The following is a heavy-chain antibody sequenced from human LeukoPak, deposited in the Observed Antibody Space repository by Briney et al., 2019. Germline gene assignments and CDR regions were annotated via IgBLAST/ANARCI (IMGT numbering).Heavy chain of an antibody. CDR1: GVSISSSNCY. J-gene: IGHJ5*02. D-gene: IGHD3-9*01. CDR2: IYYSGST. CDR3: ARDGQHYDILTGPRFDP. Sequence: PSETLSLTCTVSGVSISSSNCYWGWIRQPPGKGLEWIGSIYYSGSTYYNPSLKSRVTISVDTSKNQFSLKLSSVTAADTAVYYCARDGQHYDILTGPRFDPWGQGTLVTVSS. V-gene: IGHV4-39*07.